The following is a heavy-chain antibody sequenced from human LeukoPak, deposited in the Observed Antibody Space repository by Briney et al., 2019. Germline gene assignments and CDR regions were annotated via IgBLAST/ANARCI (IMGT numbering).Heavy chain of an antibody. CDR2: ISSSSSYT. V-gene: IGHV3-11*05. J-gene: IGHJ4*02. Sequence: GGSLRLSCAASGFTFSDYYMSWIRQAPGKGLEWLSYISSSSSYTNYADSVKGRFTISRDNAKNSLYLQMNSLRAEDTAVYYCARVRYYDSSGYYNYWGQGTLVTVSS. CDR1: GFTFSDYY. D-gene: IGHD3-22*01. CDR3: ARVRYYDSSGYYNY.